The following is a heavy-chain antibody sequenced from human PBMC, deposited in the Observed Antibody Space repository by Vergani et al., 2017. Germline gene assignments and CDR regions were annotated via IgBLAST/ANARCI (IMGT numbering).Heavy chain of an antibody. D-gene: IGHD1-26*01. CDR1: GFTFYSYA. CDR3: AKRTPHSGTYYAFDL. J-gene: IGHJ5*02. CDR2: ISSDDFAT. Sequence: EVQLLESGGGLLQPGGSLRLSCAASGFTFYSYAMSWVRQAPGKGLEWVSGISSDDFATYYADSGKGRFTIVRDNSKNTLYLQMNSLRAEDTAIYYCAKRTPHSGTYYAFDLWGQGTLVTVSS. V-gene: IGHV3-23*01.